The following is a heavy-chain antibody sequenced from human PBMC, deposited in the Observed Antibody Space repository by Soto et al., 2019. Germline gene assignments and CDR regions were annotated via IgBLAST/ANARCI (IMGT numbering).Heavy chain of an antibody. D-gene: IGHD6-13*01. J-gene: IGHJ4*02. CDR2: IYHSGST. CDR1: GGSISSGVYS. Sequence: SETLALTCAVSGGSISSGVYSGSWIRQPPGKGLEWIGYIYHSGSTYYTPSLKSRVTISVDRSKNQFSLKLSSVTAADTAVYYCARGTGAAAIDYWGQGTLVTVSS. V-gene: IGHV4-30-2*01. CDR3: ARGTGAAAIDY.